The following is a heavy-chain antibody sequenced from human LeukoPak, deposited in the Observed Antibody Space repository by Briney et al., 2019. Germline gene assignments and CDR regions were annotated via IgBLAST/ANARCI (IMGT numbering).Heavy chain of an antibody. J-gene: IGHJ4*02. CDR1: GFTFSSYA. V-gene: IGHV3-23*01. CDR3: AKDLDTAMVRGKTFDY. D-gene: IGHD5-18*01. CDR2: ISGSGGST. Sequence: PGGSLRLSCAASGFTFSSYAMSWVRQAPGKGLEWVSAISGSGGSTYYADSVKGRFTISRDNSKNTLYLQMNSLRAEDTAVYYCAKDLDTAMVRGKTFDYWGQGTLVTVSS.